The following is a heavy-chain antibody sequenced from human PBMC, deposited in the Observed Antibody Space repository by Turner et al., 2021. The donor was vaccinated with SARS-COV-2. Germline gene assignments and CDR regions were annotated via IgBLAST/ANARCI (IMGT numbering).Heavy chain of an antibody. CDR1: SGSISSSAYY. D-gene: IGHD6-19*01. Sequence: QLQLQESGPGLVKPSETLSLTCTVSSGSISSSAYYWGCIRQRPGKGLEWIGSFYYSGSTYYSPSLKSRITISVDTSKKQFSLNLSSVTAADTAVYYCARQVSILGRWLAPFDSWGQGTLVTVSS. CDR2: FYYSGST. J-gene: IGHJ4*02. V-gene: IGHV4-39*01. CDR3: ARQVSILGRWLAPFDS.